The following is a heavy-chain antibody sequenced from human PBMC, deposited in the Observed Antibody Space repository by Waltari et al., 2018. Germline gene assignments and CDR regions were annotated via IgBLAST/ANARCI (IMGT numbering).Heavy chain of an antibody. J-gene: IGHJ4*02. CDR2: ISGSGGST. Sequence: EVQLLESGGGLVQPGGSLRLSWADLGFTFSTIALIWGRQAPGKGLEWFSAISGSGGSTYYTDSVKGRFTISRDNSKNTLYLQMNSLRAEDTAVYYCAKEDYGDYVFDYWGQGTLVTVSS. CDR3: AKEDYGDYVFDY. D-gene: IGHD4-17*01. CDR1: GFTFSTIA. V-gene: IGHV3-23*01.